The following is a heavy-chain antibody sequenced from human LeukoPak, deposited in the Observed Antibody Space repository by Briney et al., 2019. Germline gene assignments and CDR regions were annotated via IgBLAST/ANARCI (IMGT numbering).Heavy chain of an antibody. J-gene: IGHJ3*02. V-gene: IGHV3-30*18. CDR2: ISEDGSIK. CDR1: GFAFSSCG. Sequence: PGGSLRLSGAASGFAFSSCGIHWVRQAPGKGLEWVALISEDGSIKFYADSVKGRFTISGDNSKNTLYLQMNSLRAEDTAVYYCAKEVGARDAFDIWGQGTLVTVSP. D-gene: IGHD1-26*01. CDR3: AKEVGARDAFDI.